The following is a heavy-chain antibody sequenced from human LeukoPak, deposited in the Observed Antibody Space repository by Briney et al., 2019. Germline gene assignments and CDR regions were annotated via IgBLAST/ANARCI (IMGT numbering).Heavy chain of an antibody. Sequence: PSETLSLTCTVSGGSISSGGYYWSWLRQPAGKGLEWIGRIYTSGSTNYNPSLKSRVTMSVDTSKNRFSLKLSSVTAADTAVYYCARDNCSGGSCYYYYGMDVWGQGTTVTVSS. J-gene: IGHJ6*02. CDR2: IYTSGST. CDR3: ARDNCSGGSCYYYYGMDV. CDR1: GGSISSGGYY. D-gene: IGHD2-15*01. V-gene: IGHV4-61*02.